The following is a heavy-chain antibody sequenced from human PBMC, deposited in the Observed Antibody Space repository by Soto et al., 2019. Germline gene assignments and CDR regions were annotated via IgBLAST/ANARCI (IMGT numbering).Heavy chain of an antibody. CDR3: AKDPWVGELFISGPNWFAP. J-gene: IGHJ5*02. CDR2: ISGSGGST. D-gene: IGHD3-10*01. CDR1: GFTFSSYA. V-gene: IGHV3-23*01. Sequence: EVQLLESGGGLVQPGGSLRLSCAASGFTFSSYAMSWVRQAPGKGLEWVSAISGSGGSTYYADSVKGRFTISRDNSKNTLYLQMNSLRAEDTAVYYCAKDPWVGELFISGPNWFAPWGQGTLVTVSS.